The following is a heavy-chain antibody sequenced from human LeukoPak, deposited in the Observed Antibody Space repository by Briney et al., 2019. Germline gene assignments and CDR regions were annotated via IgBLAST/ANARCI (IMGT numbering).Heavy chain of an antibody. CDR1: GFTFSSDG. D-gene: IGHD3-16*01. J-gene: IGHJ3*02. V-gene: IGHV3-30*02. Sequence: GGSLRLSCAASGFTFSSDGMHWVRQAPGKGLEWVAFIRYDGSNKYYADSVKGRFTISRDNSKNTLYLQMNSLRAEDTAVYYCARGVLHYHDSTRRGFDIWGQGTMVTVSS. CDR3: ARGVLHYHDSTRRGFDI. CDR2: IRYDGSNK.